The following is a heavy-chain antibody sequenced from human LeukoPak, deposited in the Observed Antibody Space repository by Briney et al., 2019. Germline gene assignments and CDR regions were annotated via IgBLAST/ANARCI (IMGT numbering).Heavy chain of an antibody. Sequence: SETLSLTCTVSGGSISSYYWSWIRQPAGKGLEWIGRIYTSGSTNYNPSLKSRVTISVDTSKNQFSLKLSSVTAADTAVYYCARRPVWFGEQNWFDPWGQGTLVTVSS. CDR1: GGSISSYY. CDR3: ARRPVWFGEQNWFDP. CDR2: IYTSGST. D-gene: IGHD3-10*01. V-gene: IGHV4-4*07. J-gene: IGHJ5*02.